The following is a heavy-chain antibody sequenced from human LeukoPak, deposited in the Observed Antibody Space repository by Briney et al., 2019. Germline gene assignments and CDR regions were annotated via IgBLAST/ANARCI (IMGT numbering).Heavy chain of an antibody. Sequence: ASVKVSCKASGGTFSSYAISWVRQAPGQGLEWMGWISAYNGNTNYAQKLQGRVTMTTDTSTSTAYMELSSLRSEDTAVYYCARVPNYFDYWGQGTLVTVSS. V-gene: IGHV1-18*01. CDR1: GGTFSSYA. CDR2: ISAYNGNT. CDR3: ARVPNYFDY. J-gene: IGHJ4*02.